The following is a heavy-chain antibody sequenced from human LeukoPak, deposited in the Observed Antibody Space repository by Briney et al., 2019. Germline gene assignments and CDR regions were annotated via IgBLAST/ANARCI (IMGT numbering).Heavy chain of an antibody. V-gene: IGHV3-48*03. D-gene: IGHD3-22*01. J-gene: IGHJ4*02. CDR2: ISSSGSTI. CDR1: GFTFSSYE. CDR3: ARNYYDRPVCR. Sequence: PGGSLRLSCAASGFTFSSYEMNWVRQAPGKGLEWVSYISSSGSTIYYADSVKGRFTISRDNAKNSLYLQMNSLRAEDTAVYYCARNYYDRPVCRWGQGTLVTVSS.